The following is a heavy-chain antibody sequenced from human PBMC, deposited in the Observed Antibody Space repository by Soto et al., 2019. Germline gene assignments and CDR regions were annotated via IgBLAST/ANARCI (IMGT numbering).Heavy chain of an antibody. CDR3: AKDGDASNYPGLDY. CDR1: GFTFRSYA. CDR2: ICHVCSAA. Sequence: QVQLVESGAEVMKPGCSLKLSCEASGFTFRSYAISWVRQAPGQGLEWMAVICHVCSAANYAQSLQGRVTITADNSTSTAYLEMSSLRSEDTAVYYCAKDGDASNYPGLDYWGQGTPVTVSS. J-gene: IGHJ4*02. V-gene: IGHV1-69*14. D-gene: IGHD3-10*01.